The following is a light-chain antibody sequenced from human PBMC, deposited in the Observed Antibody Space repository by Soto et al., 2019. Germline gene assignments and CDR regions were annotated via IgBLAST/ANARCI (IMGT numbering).Light chain of an antibody. CDR1: SGHSSFA. CDR2: LNSDGSH. Sequence: QTVVTQSPSASASLGASVKLTCILSSGHSSFAIAWHQQQPEKGPRYLMKLNSDGSHSKGDGIPDRFSGSSSGAERYLTISSLQSEDEADYYCQTWGTGIHVFGTGTKVTVL. J-gene: IGLJ1*01. CDR3: QTWGTGIHV. V-gene: IGLV4-69*01.